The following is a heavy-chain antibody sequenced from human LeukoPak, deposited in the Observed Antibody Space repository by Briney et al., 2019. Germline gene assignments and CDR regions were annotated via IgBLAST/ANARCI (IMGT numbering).Heavy chain of an antibody. D-gene: IGHD3-10*01. Sequence: PGGSLRLSCAASGFTFSDYYMSWVRQSPTKGLEWVANIKQDGSERYYVDSVKGRFTISRDNAKNSLSLQMNNLRVEDTAVYYCARAGSHWHYVYWGQGTVVTVSS. J-gene: IGHJ4*02. V-gene: IGHV3-7*01. CDR1: GFTFSDYY. CDR3: ARAGSHWHYVY. CDR2: IKQDGSER.